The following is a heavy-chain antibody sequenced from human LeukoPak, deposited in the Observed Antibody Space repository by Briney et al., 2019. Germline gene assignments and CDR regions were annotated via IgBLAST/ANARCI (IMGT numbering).Heavy chain of an antibody. Sequence: ASVKVSCKASGYTFTCYYMHWVGQAPGQGLEWMGWINPNSGGTNYAQKFQGRVTMTRDTSISTAYMELSRLRSDDTAVYYCARTIYYDSSGYGVSEAFDIWGQGTMVTVSS. J-gene: IGHJ3*02. V-gene: IGHV1-2*02. D-gene: IGHD3-22*01. CDR2: INPNSGGT. CDR3: ARTIYYDSSGYGVSEAFDI. CDR1: GYTFTCYY.